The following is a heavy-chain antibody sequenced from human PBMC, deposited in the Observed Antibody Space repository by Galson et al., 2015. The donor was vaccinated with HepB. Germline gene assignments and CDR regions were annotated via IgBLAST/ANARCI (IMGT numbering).Heavy chain of an antibody. J-gene: IGHJ6*02. CDR2: INWNGGST. CDR1: GFTFDDYG. Sequence: SLRLSCAASGFTFDDYGMSWVRQAPGKGLEWVSGINWNGGSTGYADSVKGRFTISRDNAKNSPYLQMNSLRAEDTALYHCARDPNMGLAAADSYYYYGMDVWGQGTTVTVSS. V-gene: IGHV3-20*01. D-gene: IGHD6-13*01. CDR3: ARDPNMGLAAADSYYYYGMDV.